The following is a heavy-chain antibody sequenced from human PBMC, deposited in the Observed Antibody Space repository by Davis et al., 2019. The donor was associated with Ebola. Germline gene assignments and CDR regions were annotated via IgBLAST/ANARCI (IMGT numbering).Heavy chain of an antibody. CDR1: GFTLRNAW. J-gene: IGHJ4*01. CDR2: IKSKTDGGTT. CDR3: ATGQGSYL. Sequence: GESLKISCAASGFTLRNAWMSWVRQAPGKGLEWVGRIKSKTDGGTTDYAAPVKGRFSISRDDSKNTLYLQMNSLKTEDTAVYYCATGQGSYLGGHGTLVTVSS. D-gene: IGHD2/OR15-2a*01. V-gene: IGHV3-15*01.